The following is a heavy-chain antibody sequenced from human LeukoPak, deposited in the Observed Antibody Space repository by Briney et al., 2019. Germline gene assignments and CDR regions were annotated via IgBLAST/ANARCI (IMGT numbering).Heavy chain of an antibody. J-gene: IGHJ4*02. Sequence: SETLSLTCTVSSGSLSSYYWSWIRQPPGKGLEWIAYIYSSGSTKYNPSLRSRVTISADTSKNQFSLKLTSVTAADTAVYYCASPRAERSTWYAVDYWGQGTLVTVSA. CDR3: ASPRAERSTWYAVDY. CDR1: SGSLSSYY. V-gene: IGHV4-59*01. CDR2: IYSSGST. D-gene: IGHD6-13*01.